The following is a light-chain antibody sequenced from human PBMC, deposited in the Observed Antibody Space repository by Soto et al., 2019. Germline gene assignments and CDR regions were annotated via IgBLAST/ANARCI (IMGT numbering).Light chain of an antibody. CDR2: DAS. CDR3: QQYNHWPLYT. CDR1: QSVSRN. J-gene: IGKJ2*01. V-gene: IGKV3-15*01. Sequence: EVVMTQSPATLSVSPGERSTLSCRASQSVSRNLAWYQQRPGRAPRLLIYDASTRATNIPTRFSGSGSGTEFTLTISSLQAEDFAVYYCQQYNHWPLYTFGQGTKLEIK.